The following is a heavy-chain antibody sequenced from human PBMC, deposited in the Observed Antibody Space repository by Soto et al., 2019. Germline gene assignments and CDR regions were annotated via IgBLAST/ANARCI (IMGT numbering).Heavy chain of an antibody. Sequence: ASVKVSCKASGFTLTNYYIHWVRQAPGQGLEWMGIINPSGGSTRYAQKLQGRVTMTRDTSTSTVYMELSSLRSEDTAVYYCARRRIAVASGPVFDYWGQGTLVTVSS. D-gene: IGHD6-19*01. CDR1: GFTLTNYY. J-gene: IGHJ4*02. CDR2: INPSGGST. V-gene: IGHV1-46*01. CDR3: ARRRIAVASGPVFDY.